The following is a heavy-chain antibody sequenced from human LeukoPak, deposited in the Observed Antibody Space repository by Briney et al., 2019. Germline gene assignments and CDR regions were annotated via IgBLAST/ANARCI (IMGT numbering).Heavy chain of an antibody. Sequence: SETLSLTCTVSGGSISSCSDYWSWSRQPAGKGLEWIGRIYTSGSTNYNPSLKSRVTISVETSKTQFSLKLSSVTAADTAVYYCARDLYDFWSGYYGYWGQGTLVTVSS. J-gene: IGHJ4*02. CDR3: ARDLYDFWSGYYGY. V-gene: IGHV4-61*02. D-gene: IGHD3-3*01. CDR2: IYTSGST. CDR1: GGSISSCSDY.